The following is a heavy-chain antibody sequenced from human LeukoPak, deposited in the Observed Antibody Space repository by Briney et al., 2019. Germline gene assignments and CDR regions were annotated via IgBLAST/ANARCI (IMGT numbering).Heavy chain of an antibody. D-gene: IGHD3-10*01. CDR3: ARLEVRGPYYYYGMDV. CDR2: IYYSGST. CDR1: GGSISSGDYY. J-gene: IGHJ6*04. Sequence: SETLSLTCTVSGGSISSGDYYWSWIRQPPGKGLEWIGYIYYSGSTYYNPSLKSRVTISVDTSKNQFSLKLSSVTAADTAVYYCARLEVRGPYYYYGMDVWGKGTTVTASS. V-gene: IGHV4-30-4*01.